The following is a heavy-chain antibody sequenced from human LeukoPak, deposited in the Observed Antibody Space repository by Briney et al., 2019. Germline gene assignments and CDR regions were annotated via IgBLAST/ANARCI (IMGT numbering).Heavy chain of an antibody. J-gene: IGHJ4*02. CDR3: ARSLDPDGPIY. CDR2: IYDSGST. V-gene: IGHV4-39*01. D-gene: IGHD1-1*01. CDR1: GGSIRSSYYY. Sequence: SETLSLTCTVSGGSIRSSYYYWGWIRQPPGKGLEWIGSIYDSGSTYYNPSLKSRVTISVDTSKNQFSLKLNSVTAADTAVYYCARSLDPDGPIYWGQGTLVTVSS.